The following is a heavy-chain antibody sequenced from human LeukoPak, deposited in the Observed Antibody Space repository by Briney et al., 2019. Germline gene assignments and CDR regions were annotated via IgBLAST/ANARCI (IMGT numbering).Heavy chain of an antibody. CDR2: IYYSGST. CDR3: ASLSIAVAGTLDY. D-gene: IGHD6-19*01. J-gene: IGHJ4*02. CDR1: GGSISSYY. Sequence: SETLSLTCTVSGGSISSYYWSWIRQPPGKGLEWIGYIYYSGSTNYNPSLKSRVTISVDTSKNQFSLKLSSVTAADTAVYYCASLSIAVAGTLDYWGQGTLVTVSS. V-gene: IGHV4-59*12.